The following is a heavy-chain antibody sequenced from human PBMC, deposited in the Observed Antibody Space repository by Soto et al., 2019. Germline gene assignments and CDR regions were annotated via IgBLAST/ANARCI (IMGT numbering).Heavy chain of an antibody. V-gene: IGHV4-59*07. CDR3: ARSESYDFWSGYYTVYYYYYMDV. Sequence: PSDTLFLTCTLSGGSIISYHWSWIRKPQGKGLEWIGYIYYSGSTNYNPSLKSRVTISVDTSKNQFSLKLSSVTAADTAVYYCARSESYDFWSGYYTVYYYYYMDVWGKGTTVTVSS. D-gene: IGHD3-3*01. CDR2: IYYSGST. CDR1: GGSIISYH. J-gene: IGHJ6*03.